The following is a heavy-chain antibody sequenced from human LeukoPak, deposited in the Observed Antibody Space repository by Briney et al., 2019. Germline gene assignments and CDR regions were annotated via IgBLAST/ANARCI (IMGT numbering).Heavy chain of an antibody. Sequence: GGSLRLSCAASGFTFSSYSMNWVRQAPGKGLEWVAFIRYDGSNKYYADSVKGRFTISRDNSKNTLYLQMNSLRAEDTALYYCAKTYSSRWYFDYWGQGTLVTVSS. CDR1: GFTFSSYS. V-gene: IGHV3-30*02. CDR2: IRYDGSNK. D-gene: IGHD6-13*01. J-gene: IGHJ4*02. CDR3: AKTYSSRWYFDY.